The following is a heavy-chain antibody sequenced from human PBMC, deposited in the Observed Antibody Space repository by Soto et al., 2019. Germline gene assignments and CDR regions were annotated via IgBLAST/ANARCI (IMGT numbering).Heavy chain of an antibody. CDR1: GYTFTSYA. Sequence: ASVKVSCKASGYTFTSYAMHWVRQAPGQRLEWMGWINAGNGNTKYSQKFQGRVTITRDTSASTAYMELSGLRSEDTAVYYCAGVYYGDYARAYYYYGMDVWGQGTTVTVSS. J-gene: IGHJ6*02. D-gene: IGHD4-17*01. V-gene: IGHV1-3*01. CDR3: AGVYYGDYARAYYYYGMDV. CDR2: INAGNGNT.